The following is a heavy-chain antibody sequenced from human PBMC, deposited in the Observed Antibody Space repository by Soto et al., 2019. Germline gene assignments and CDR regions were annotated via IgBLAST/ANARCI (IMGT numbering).Heavy chain of an antibody. J-gene: IGHJ6*02. CDR1: GFTFSSYA. Sequence: GGSLRLSCAASGFTFSSYAMSWVRQAPGKGLEWVSAISGSGGSTYYADSVKGRFTISRDNSKNTLYLQMNSLRAEDTAVYYCAKGEQERYDSSGYYYSVDPYYYYGMDVWGQGTTVTVSS. V-gene: IGHV3-23*01. D-gene: IGHD3-22*01. CDR2: ISGSGGST. CDR3: AKGEQERYDSSGYYYSVDPYYYYGMDV.